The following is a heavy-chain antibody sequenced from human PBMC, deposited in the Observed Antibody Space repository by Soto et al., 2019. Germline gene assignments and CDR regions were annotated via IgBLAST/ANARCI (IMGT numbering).Heavy chain of an antibody. D-gene: IGHD1-26*01. J-gene: IGHJ6*02. V-gene: IGHV4-59*01. CDR2: VRNSGST. Sequence: QVQLQESGPGLVKPSETLSLTCTVSGGSINSDYRSWIRQPPEKGLEWIGYVRNSGSTNYNPSLKSRVTISVDTSKNQFSLKLCSVTAADTGVYYCARDLLSGRYGMDVWGQGTTVTVSS. CDR1: GGSINSDY. CDR3: ARDLLSGRYGMDV.